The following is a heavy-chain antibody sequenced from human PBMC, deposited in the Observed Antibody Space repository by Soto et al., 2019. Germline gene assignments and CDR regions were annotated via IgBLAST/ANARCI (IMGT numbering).Heavy chain of an antibody. D-gene: IGHD3-22*01. CDR1: GGTFSSYT. CDR3: ARDGTLYASRAYYFLY. CDR2: ITPMFGTP. J-gene: IGHJ4*02. V-gene: IGHV1-69*01. Sequence: QVQLVQSGAEVKKPGSSVKFSCKSSGGTFSSYTITWVRQAPGQGLEWMGGITPMFGTPNYAQKFRGRVTITADESTSKAYMEPRRLRSEDTSMYFCARDGTLYASRAYYFLYWGQGTLVTVSS.